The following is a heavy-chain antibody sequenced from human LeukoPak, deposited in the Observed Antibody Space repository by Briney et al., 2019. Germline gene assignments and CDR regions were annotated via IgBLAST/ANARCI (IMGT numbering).Heavy chain of an antibody. CDR3: AKVATRYYDSSGYYSHYFDY. CDR1: GFTFTDYW. J-gene: IGHJ4*02. CDR2: IRQDGSEK. D-gene: IGHD3-22*01. V-gene: IGHV3-7*03. Sequence: GGSLRLSCEVSGFTFTDYWMNWVRQAPGKGPEWVASIRQDGSEKTCVDSVKGRFTISRDSTKNSLYLQMNSLRAEDMALYYCAKVATRYYDSSGYYSHYFDYWGQGTLVTVSS.